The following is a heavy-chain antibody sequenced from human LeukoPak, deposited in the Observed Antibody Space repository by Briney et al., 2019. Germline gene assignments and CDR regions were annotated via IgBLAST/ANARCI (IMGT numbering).Heavy chain of an antibody. CDR2: IWYDGSNK. D-gene: IGHD4-23*01. CDR1: GFTFSSYG. Sequence: GGSLRLSCAASGFTFSSYGMHWVRQAPGKGLEWVAVIWYDGSNKYYADSVKGRFTISRDNSKNTLYLQMNSLRAEDTAVYYCARGLGGSHTRDYFDYWGQGTLVTVSS. V-gene: IGHV3-33*01. CDR3: ARGLGGSHTRDYFDY. J-gene: IGHJ4*02.